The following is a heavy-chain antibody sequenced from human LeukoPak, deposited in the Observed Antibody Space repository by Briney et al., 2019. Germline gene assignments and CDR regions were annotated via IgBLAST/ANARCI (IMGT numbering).Heavy chain of an antibody. D-gene: IGHD6-13*01. Sequence: PSQTLSLTCTVSGGSISSGDYYWSWIRQHPWKGLDWIGYIYYSGSTYYNPSLRSRLTISVDTSKNQFSLKLSSVTAADTAVYYCATSITTAGTLRYWYFDLWGRGPLVTVSS. V-gene: IGHV4-31*03. CDR3: ATSITTAGTLRYWYFDL. CDR1: GGSISSGDYY. CDR2: IYYSGST. J-gene: IGHJ2*01.